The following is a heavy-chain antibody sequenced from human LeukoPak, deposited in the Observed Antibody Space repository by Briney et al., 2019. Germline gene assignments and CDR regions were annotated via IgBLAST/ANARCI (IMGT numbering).Heavy chain of an antibody. CDR2: INAGNGNT. J-gene: IGHJ6*02. CDR3: ARDLAERAGFGVVAASSFLDV. Sequence: GASVKVSCKASGYIFTSYPIHWVRQAPGQRLEWMGWINAGNGNTKYSQKFQGRVTITRDTSASTAYMELSSLRSEDAAVYYCARDLAERAGFGVVAASSFLDVWGQGTTVTVSS. CDR1: GYIFTSYP. D-gene: IGHD2-15*01. V-gene: IGHV1-3*01.